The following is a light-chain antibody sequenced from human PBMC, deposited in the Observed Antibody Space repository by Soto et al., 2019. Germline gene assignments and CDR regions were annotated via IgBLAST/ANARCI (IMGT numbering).Light chain of an antibody. Sequence: QSVLTQPPSVSGAPGQRVTISCTGSTSNFGAGYDVHWYKQLPQTAPKLLIYANNNRPSGVPDRFSGSKSGNTASLTVSGLQAEDEADYYCSSYAGSSNVFGTGTKVTVL. CDR3: SSYAGSSNV. CDR2: ANN. V-gene: IGLV1-40*01. CDR1: TSNFGAGYD. J-gene: IGLJ1*01.